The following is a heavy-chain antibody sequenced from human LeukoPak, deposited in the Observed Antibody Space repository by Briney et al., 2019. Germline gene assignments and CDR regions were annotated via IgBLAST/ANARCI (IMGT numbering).Heavy chain of an antibody. J-gene: IGHJ6*02. CDR1: GFTFSDYY. D-gene: IGHD5-18*01. V-gene: IGHV3-11*05. CDR2: ICSSRRYT. Sequence: GGSLRLSRSASGFTFSDYYMSWIRPAPGKGLDWVSYICSSRRYTNYADSVKGRFTISRDNAKNSLYLQMNSLRAEDTAVYYCARDLAPDTAMEKYYCYYYGMDVWGQGTTVTVSS. CDR3: ARDLAPDTAMEKYYCYYYGMDV.